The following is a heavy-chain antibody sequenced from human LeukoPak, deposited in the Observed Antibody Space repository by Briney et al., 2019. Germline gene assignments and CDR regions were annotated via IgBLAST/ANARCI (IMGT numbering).Heavy chain of an antibody. Sequence: GGSLRLSCAASGFTFSSYWMTWIRQAPGKGLEWVAHIKEDATESRSADSVKGRFTISRDNSKNTLYLQMNSLRAEDTALYYCAKKLFTGMGYYFDSWGQGTLVTVSS. J-gene: IGHJ4*02. D-gene: IGHD3-10*01. CDR2: IKEDATES. CDR3: AKKLFTGMGYYFDS. CDR1: GFTFSSYW. V-gene: IGHV3-7*03.